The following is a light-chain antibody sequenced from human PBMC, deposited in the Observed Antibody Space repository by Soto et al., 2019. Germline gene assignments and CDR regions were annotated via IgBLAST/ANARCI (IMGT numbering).Light chain of an antibody. J-gene: IGKJ1*01. CDR2: AAS. CDR1: QGSSSW. Sequence: DIQRTQSPSSVSASVGDRVTITCRASQGSSSWLAWYQQKPGKAPKLLIYAASSLQSGVPSRFSGSGSGTDFTLTISSLQPEDFANYYCQQANSFPWTFGQGTKVEIK. CDR3: QQANSFPWT. V-gene: IGKV1-12*02.